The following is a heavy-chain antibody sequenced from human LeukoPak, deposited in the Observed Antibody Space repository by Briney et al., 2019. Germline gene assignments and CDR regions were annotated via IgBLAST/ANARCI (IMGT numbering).Heavy chain of an antibody. CDR2: ISAYNGNT. V-gene: IGHV1-18*01. CDR1: GYTFTSYG. CDR3: ASISYGDLPDY. Sequence: ASVKVSRKASGYTFTSYGISWVRQAPGQGLEWMGWISAYNGNTNYAQKLQGRVTMTTDTSTSTAYMELRSLRSDDTAVYYCASISYGDLPDYWGQGTLVTVSS. D-gene: IGHD4-17*01. J-gene: IGHJ4*02.